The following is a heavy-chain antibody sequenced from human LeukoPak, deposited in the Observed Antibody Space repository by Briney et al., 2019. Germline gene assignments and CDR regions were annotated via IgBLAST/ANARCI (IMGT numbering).Heavy chain of an antibody. V-gene: IGHV3-53*01. J-gene: IGHJ6*04. CDR2: VYSGGST. CDR1: GFTVSSTY. Sequence: GGSLRLSCAASGFTVSSTYMSWVRRAPGKGLEWVSVVYSGGSTYYADSLKGRFTISRDNSKNTLYLQMNSLRAEETAVYYCARHPDCGCDGVCYYGMDVWGKGPTVTVSS. D-gene: IGHD2-21*02. CDR3: ARHPDCGCDGVCYYGMDV.